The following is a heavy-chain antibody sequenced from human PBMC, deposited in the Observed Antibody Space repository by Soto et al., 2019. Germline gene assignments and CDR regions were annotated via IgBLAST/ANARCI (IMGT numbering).Heavy chain of an antibody. D-gene: IGHD1-1*01. J-gene: IGHJ3*01. V-gene: IGHV1-3*01. CDR3: ASDILNVGTRANDAFDV. CDR2: INPANGNT. CDR1: GFTFSDTL. Sequence: QVQLVQSGAEVKKPGASVKISCQASGFTFSDTLINWVRQGPGQRLEWMGWINPANGNTRYSESFQGRVSISSLSSASTVYEALSDLTSEDTAVYYCASDILNVGTRANDAFDVWGQGTLITVSS.